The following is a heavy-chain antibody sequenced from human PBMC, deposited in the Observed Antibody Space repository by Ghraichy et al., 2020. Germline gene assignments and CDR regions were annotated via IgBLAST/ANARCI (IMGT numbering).Heavy chain of an antibody. Sequence: GGSLRLSCAASGFTFDDYAIHWVRQAPGKGLEWVSGINWNSGSIGYADSEKGRFTISRDNAKNSLYLQMNSLRAEDTALYYCSKALRRMIVVASDAFDIWGQGTMVTVSS. CDR2: INWNSGSI. V-gene: IGHV3-9*01. J-gene: IGHJ3*02. D-gene: IGHD3-22*01. CDR3: SKALRRMIVVASDAFDI. CDR1: GFTFDDYA.